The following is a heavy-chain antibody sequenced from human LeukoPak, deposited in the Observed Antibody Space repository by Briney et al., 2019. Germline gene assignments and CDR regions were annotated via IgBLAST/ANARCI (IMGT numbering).Heavy chain of an antibody. J-gene: IGHJ4*02. CDR3: ARAWDD. CDR1: GFIVSNNY. V-gene: IGHV3-66*02. CDR2: LFSDGKT. Sequence: GGSLRLSCVVSGFIVSNNYMNWVRQVPGKGLEWVSVLFSDGKTHYADSVKGRFTISRDNSKNTLYLQMNSLETEDTGVYYCARAWDDWGQGNLVIVSS.